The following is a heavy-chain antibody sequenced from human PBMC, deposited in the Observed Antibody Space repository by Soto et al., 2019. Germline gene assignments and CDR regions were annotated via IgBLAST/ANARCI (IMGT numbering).Heavy chain of an antibody. D-gene: IGHD3-3*01. CDR2: INPATGAA. Sequence: QLHLVQSGAVVKKPGASVTVSCSASGYPVTAYYMHWVRQAPGRGLEWRGGINPATGAAKYTQTFQGRVTMARDTSTSTVFMELRGLTSEDPAVFYCARGGGVGVAGSAAFEMWGQGTLVTVSS. J-gene: IGHJ3*02. CDR3: ARGGGVGVAGSAAFEM. V-gene: IGHV1-2*02. CDR1: GYPVTAYY.